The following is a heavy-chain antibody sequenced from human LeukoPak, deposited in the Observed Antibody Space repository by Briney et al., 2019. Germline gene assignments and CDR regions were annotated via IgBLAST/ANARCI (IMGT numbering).Heavy chain of an antibody. J-gene: IGHJ3*02. CDR2: IYYSGST. D-gene: IGHD3-9*01. CDR3: ARGLTLRYFDWLTSDAFDI. V-gene: IGHV4-59*12. CDR1: GGSISNYY. Sequence: SETLSLTCTMSGGSISNYYWNWIRQPPGKGLEWIGYIYYSGSTNYNPSLTSRVTISLDTSKNQFSLKLSSVTAADTAVYYCARGLTLRYFDWLTSDAFDIWGQGTMVTVSS.